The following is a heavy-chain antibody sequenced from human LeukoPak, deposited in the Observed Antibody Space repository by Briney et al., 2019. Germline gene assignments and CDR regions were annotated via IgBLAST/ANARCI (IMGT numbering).Heavy chain of an antibody. Sequence: ASVKVSCKASGYTFTGYYMHWVRQATGQGLEWMGWMNPNSGNTGYAQKFQGRVTMTRNTSISTAYMELSSLRSEDTAVYYCARVGLSYGFAGDDYWGQGTLVTVSS. V-gene: IGHV1-8*02. J-gene: IGHJ4*02. CDR1: GYTFTGYY. D-gene: IGHD5-18*01. CDR2: MNPNSGNT. CDR3: ARVGLSYGFAGDDY.